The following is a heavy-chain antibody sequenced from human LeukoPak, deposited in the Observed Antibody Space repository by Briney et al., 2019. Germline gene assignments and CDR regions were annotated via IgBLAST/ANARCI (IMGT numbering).Heavy chain of an antibody. D-gene: IGHD3-3*01. CDR2: IRYDGSNE. CDR3: AKDLFFGVVMHRSGFDY. V-gene: IGHV3-30*02. J-gene: IGHJ4*02. Sequence: GGSLRLSCAASGFTFSSYGMHWVRQAPGKGLEWVAFIRYDGSNEYYADSVKGRFTISRDNSKNTLYLQMNSLRAEDTAVYYCAKDLFFGVVMHRSGFDYWGQGTLVTVSS. CDR1: GFTFSSYG.